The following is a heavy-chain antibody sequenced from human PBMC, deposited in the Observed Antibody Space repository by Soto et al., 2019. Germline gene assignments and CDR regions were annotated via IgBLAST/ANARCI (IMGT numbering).Heavy chain of an antibody. J-gene: IGHJ3*02. D-gene: IGHD2-2*01. CDR1: GFTFSSYS. CDR2: ISSSSSYI. V-gene: IGHV3-21*01. Sequence: GGSLRLSCAASGFTFSSYSMNWVRQAPGKGLGWVSSISSSSSYIYYADSVKGRFPISRDNAKNSLYLQMNSLRAEDTAVYYCARDIAVLPAASDAFDIWGQGTMVTVSS. CDR3: ARDIAVLPAASDAFDI.